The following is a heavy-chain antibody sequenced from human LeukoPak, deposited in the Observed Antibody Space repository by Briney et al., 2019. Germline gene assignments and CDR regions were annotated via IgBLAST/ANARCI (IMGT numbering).Heavy chain of an antibody. CDR1: GGSISTYY. CDR3: AGLDASGNGYLSWFDP. CDR2: IYYCGSS. J-gene: IGHJ5*02. V-gene: IGHV4-59*01. D-gene: IGHD3-22*01. Sequence: TSETLSLTCTVSGGSISTYYWSWIRHPPGKGLEWVGYIYYCGSSNYSPPLKSRVTISGATSKNQDSLKLSSVTAADTAVYYGAGLDASGNGYLSWFDPWGQGTLVTVSS.